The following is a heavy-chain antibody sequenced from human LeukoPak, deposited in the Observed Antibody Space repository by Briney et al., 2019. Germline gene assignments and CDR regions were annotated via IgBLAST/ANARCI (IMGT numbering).Heavy chain of an antibody. CDR1: GYSFTTYW. Sequence: GESLKISCEVSGYSFTTYWIGWVRQMPGKGLEWMGIIYPGDSDTIYSPSFQGQVTISADKSISTAYLQWSSLKASDTAMYFCARSENSGGDPEYYFDYWGQGTLVTVSS. V-gene: IGHV5-51*01. D-gene: IGHD1-26*01. CDR3: ARSENSGGDPEYYFDY. CDR2: IYPGDSDT. J-gene: IGHJ4*02.